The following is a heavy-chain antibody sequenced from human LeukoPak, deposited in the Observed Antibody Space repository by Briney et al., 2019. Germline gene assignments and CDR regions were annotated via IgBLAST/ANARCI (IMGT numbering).Heavy chain of an antibody. CDR2: IKQDGSEK. J-gene: IGHJ4*02. CDR1: GFTFSSYW. Sequence: GGSLRLSCAASGFTFSSYWMSWVRQAPGKGLEWVANIKQDGSEKYYVDSVKGRFTISRDNAKNSLYLQMNSLRAEDTAVYYCAKVEGTYYDFWSGNSFDYWGQGTLVTVSS. V-gene: IGHV3-7*01. D-gene: IGHD3-3*01. CDR3: AKVEGTYYDFWSGNSFDY.